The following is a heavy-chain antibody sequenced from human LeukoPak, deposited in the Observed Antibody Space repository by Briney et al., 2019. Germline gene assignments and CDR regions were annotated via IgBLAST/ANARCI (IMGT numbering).Heavy chain of an antibody. D-gene: IGHD2-2*01. CDR1: GFIFSTYS. CDR2: ISSSSSYI. J-gene: IGHJ6*02. V-gene: IGHV3-21*01. Sequence: PGGSLRLSCSASGFIFSTYSMNWVRQAPGKGLEWVSSISSSSSYIYYADSVKGRFTISRDNAKNSLYLQMNSLRAEDTAVYYCARDREGYCSSTSCSETYGMDVWGQGTTVTVSS. CDR3: ARDREGYCSSTSCSETYGMDV.